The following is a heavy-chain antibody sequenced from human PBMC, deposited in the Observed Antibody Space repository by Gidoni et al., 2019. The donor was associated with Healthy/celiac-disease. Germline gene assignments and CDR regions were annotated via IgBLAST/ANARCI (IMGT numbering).Heavy chain of an antibody. CDR1: GFTFSSYW. V-gene: IGHV3-7*02. CDR2: IKQDGSEK. Sequence: EVQLVESGGGLVQPGGSLRLSCAASGFTFSSYWMSWVRQAPGKGLEWVANIKQDGSEKYYVDSVKGRVTSSRDNDNNSMDLKMNSMRAEDTAVYYCARLALGTIRFLEWLLPNDAFDIWGQGTMVTVSS. D-gene: IGHD3-3*01. J-gene: IGHJ3*02. CDR3: ARLALGTIRFLEWLLPNDAFDI.